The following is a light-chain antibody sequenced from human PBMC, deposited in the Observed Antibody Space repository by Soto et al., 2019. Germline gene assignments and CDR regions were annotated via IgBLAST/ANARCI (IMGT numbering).Light chain of an antibody. J-gene: IGKJ1*01. CDR1: QSISTW. Sequence: DIQMTPSPSTLSASVGDRVTITCRASQSISTWLAWYQQKLGKAPKLLIHDASSLESGVPSRFSGSGSGTEFTLTISSLQPDDFATYYCQQYNSFSRWTFGQGTKVEIK. CDR3: QQYNSFSRWT. CDR2: DAS. V-gene: IGKV1-5*01.